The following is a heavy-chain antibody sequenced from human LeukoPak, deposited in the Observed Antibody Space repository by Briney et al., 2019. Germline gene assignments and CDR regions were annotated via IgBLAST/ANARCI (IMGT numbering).Heavy chain of an antibody. CDR1: GFTFSSYS. D-gene: IGHD1-26*01. Sequence: GGSLRLSCAASGFTFSSYSMNWVRQAPGKGLEWVSFISTSSSYIHNADSVKGRFTISRDNSRHTLYLQMNSLRAEDTAVYYCAKDGWGASYSAFYYYYYMDVWGKGTTVIVSS. CDR2: ISTSSSYI. CDR3: AKDGWGASYSAFYYYYYMDV. J-gene: IGHJ6*03. V-gene: IGHV3-21*01.